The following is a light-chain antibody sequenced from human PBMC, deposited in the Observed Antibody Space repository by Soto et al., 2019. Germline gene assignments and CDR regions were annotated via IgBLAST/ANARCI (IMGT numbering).Light chain of an antibody. CDR2: DTS. CDR1: QSVSGY. CDR3: XXRSNWPPTT. V-gene: IGKV3-11*01. J-gene: IGKJ5*01. Sequence: IVLTQSPATLSLSPGERATLSCRASQSVSGYLAWYQQRPGQAPRLLIYDTSKRATGIPGRFSGSGSGTXXXXXXXXXEXXXFAVYXXXXRSNWPPTTFGQGTRLEIK.